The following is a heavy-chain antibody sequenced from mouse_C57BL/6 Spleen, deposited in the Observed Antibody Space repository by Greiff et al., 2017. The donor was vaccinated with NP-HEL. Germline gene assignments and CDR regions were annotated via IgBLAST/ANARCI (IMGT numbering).Heavy chain of an antibody. Sequence: VQLQQSGPELVKPGASVKISCKASGYTFTDYYMNWVKQSHGKSLEWIGDINPNNGGTSYNQKFKGKATLTVDKSSSTAYMELRSLTSEDSAVYYCARWALTGFDYWGQGTTLTVSS. D-gene: IGHD4-1*01. V-gene: IGHV1-26*01. CDR2: INPNNGGT. J-gene: IGHJ2*01. CDR3: ARWALTGFDY. CDR1: GYTFTDYY.